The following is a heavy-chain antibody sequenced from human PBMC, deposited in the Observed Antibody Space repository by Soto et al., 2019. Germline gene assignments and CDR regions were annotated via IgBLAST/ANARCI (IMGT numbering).Heavy chain of an antibody. D-gene: IGHD3-3*01. V-gene: IGHV4-31*03. CDR3: ARALGVDFWSGYYSAYYYGMDV. Sequence: PSETLSLTCTVSGGSISSGGYYWSWIRQHPGKGLEWIGYIYYSGSTYYNPSLKSRVTISVDTSKNQFSLKLSSVTAADTAVYYCARALGVDFWSGYYSAYYYGMDVWGQGTTVTVS. J-gene: IGHJ6*02. CDR2: IYYSGST. CDR1: GGSISSGGYY.